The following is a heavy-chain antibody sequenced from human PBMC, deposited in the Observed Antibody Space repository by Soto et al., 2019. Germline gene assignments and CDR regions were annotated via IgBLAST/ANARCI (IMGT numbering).Heavy chain of an antibody. V-gene: IGHV4-34*01. CDR1: GGSFSGYY. J-gene: IGHJ4*02. D-gene: IGHD2-21*01. Sequence: QVQLQQWGAGLLKPSETLSLTCAVYGGSFSGYYWTWIRQPPGTGLEWIGEINHSGSPNYNPSLKSRVTISVYTSKTQLSLKLTSVTAADTAVYYCARDKIAGLFDYWVLVTLGTVSS. CDR2: INHSGSP. CDR3: ARDKIAGLFDY.